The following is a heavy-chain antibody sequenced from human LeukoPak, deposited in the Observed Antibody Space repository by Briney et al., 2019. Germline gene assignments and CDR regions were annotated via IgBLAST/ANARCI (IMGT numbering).Heavy chain of an antibody. D-gene: IGHD3-16*01. V-gene: IGHV1-24*01. J-gene: IGHJ4*02. CDR3: AKDRSKIPLMY. Sequence: ASVRVSCKVLGNTLSDLSIHWVRQAPGQGLEWMGGFDPEDYTATYSQRFQGRVTMTEDTSTQTSYMELRGLRSEDTAVYYCAKDRSKIPLMYWGQGALVTVSS. CDR1: GNTLSDLS. CDR2: FDPEDYTA.